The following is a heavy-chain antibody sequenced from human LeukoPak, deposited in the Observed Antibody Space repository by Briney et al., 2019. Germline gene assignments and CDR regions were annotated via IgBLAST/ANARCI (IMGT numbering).Heavy chain of an antibody. CDR1: GFTFSSYG. Sequence: GGSLRLSCAASGFTFSSYGMSWVRQAPGKGLEWVSAISGSGGSTYYADSVKGRFTISRDNSKNTLYLQMNSLRAEDTAVYYCAKDRRGYSYGNYYFDYWGQGTLVTVSS. CDR3: AKDRRGYSYGNYYFDY. D-gene: IGHD5-18*01. J-gene: IGHJ4*02. CDR2: ISGSGGST. V-gene: IGHV3-23*01.